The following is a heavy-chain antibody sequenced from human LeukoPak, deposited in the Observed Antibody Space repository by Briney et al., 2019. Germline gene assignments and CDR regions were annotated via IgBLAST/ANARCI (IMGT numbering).Heavy chain of an antibody. Sequence: SGPTLVKPTQTLTLTCTFSGSSLSTSGVGVGWIRQPPGKALEWLALIYWDDDKRYSPSLKSRLTITKDTSKNQVVLTMTNMDPVDTATYYCAHKKSMVRGAPYGFDPWGQGTLVTVSS. CDR2: IYWDDDK. CDR3: AHKKSMVRGAPYGFDP. J-gene: IGHJ5*02. CDR1: GSSLSTSGVG. D-gene: IGHD3-10*01. V-gene: IGHV2-5*02.